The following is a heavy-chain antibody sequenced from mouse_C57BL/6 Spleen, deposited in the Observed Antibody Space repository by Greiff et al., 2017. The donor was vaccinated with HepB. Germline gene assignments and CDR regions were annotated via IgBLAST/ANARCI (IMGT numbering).Heavy chain of an antibody. CDR2: IYPSDSET. CDR3: AQTQYGSSFYYAMDY. J-gene: IGHJ4*01. CDR1: GYTFTSYW. V-gene: IGHV1-61*01. Sequence: QVHVKQPGAELVRPGSSVKLSCKASGYTFTSYWMDWVKQRPGQGLEWIGNIYPSDSETHYNQKFKDKATLTVDKSSSTAYMQLSSLTSEDSAVYYCAQTQYGSSFYYAMDYWGQGTSVTVSS. D-gene: IGHD1-1*01.